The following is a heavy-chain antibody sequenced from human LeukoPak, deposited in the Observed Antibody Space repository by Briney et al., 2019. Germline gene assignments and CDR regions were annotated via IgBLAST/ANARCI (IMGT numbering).Heavy chain of an antibody. V-gene: IGHV4-4*09. CDR2: IYTSGST. CDR1: GGSIRNYY. CDR3: ARLLGLGAPQAWFDP. Sequence: PSETLSLTCIVSGGSIRNYYWSWIRQSPGKGLEWIGYIYTSGSTNYNPSLKSRVTISVDTSKNQFSLKLSSVTAADTAVYYCARLLGLGAPQAWFDPWGQGTLVTVSS. J-gene: IGHJ5*02. D-gene: IGHD3/OR15-3a*01.